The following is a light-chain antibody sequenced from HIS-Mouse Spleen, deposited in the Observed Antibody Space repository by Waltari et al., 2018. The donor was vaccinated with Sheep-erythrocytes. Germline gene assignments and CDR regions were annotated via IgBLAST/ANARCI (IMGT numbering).Light chain of an antibody. CDR2: KAS. Sequence: DIQMPQSPSTLSASVGARVTITCRASQSISSWLAWYKQKPGKAPKLLIYKASSLESGVPSRFSGSGSWTEFTLTISSLQPDDFATYYCQQYNSYPLTFGGGTKVEIK. CDR3: QQYNSYPLT. V-gene: IGKV1-5*03. J-gene: IGKJ4*01. CDR1: QSISSW.